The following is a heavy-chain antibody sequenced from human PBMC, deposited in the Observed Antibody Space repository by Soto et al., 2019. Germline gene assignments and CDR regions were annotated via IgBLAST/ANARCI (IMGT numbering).Heavy chain of an antibody. Sequence: QVQLVQSGAEVRKPGASVRVSCSPSGYPFLDFYVHWVRQAPGKGLEWLGWITPNTGATNYAQKFEGRVTVTRDMSINTAYMELTRLTSDDTAVYYCARIPYYYDTGRTDYFWGPGTLVTVSS. V-gene: IGHV1-2*02. CDR3: ARIPYYYDTGRTDYF. CDR2: ITPNTGAT. CDR1: GYPFLDFY. J-gene: IGHJ4*02. D-gene: IGHD3-22*01.